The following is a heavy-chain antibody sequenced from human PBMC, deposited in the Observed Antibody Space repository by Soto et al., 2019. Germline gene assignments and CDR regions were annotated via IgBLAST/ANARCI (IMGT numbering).Heavy chain of an antibody. CDR1: GATVSSNY. CDR3: AREVIVVVPDESPYGMDV. D-gene: IGHD2-2*01. Sequence: GGCLRLSCAASGATVSSNYMSWVRQAPGKGLEWVSVIYSGGSTYYADSVKGRFTISRDNSKNTLYLQMNSLRAEDTAVYYCAREVIVVVPDESPYGMDVWGQGTTVTVSS. CDR2: IYSGGST. V-gene: IGHV3-53*01. J-gene: IGHJ6*02.